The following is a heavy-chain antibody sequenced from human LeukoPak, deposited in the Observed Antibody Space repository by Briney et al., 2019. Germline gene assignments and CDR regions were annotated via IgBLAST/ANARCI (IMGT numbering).Heavy chain of an antibody. CDR3: ARGRRYYYDSSGYSNYFDY. V-gene: IGHV4-34*01. Sequence: SETLSLTCAVYGGSFSGYYWSWIRQPPGKGLEWIGEINHSGSTNYNPSLKSRVTISVDMSKNQFSLKLSSVTAADTAVYYCARGRRYYYDSSGYSNYFDYWGQGTLVTVSS. CDR2: INHSGST. CDR1: GGSFSGYY. J-gene: IGHJ4*02. D-gene: IGHD3-22*01.